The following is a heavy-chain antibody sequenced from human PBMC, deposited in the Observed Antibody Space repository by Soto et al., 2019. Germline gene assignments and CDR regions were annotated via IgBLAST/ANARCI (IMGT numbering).Heavy chain of an antibody. Sequence: SVKVSCKASGGTFSGYAISWVRQAPGQGLEWMGGIIPIFGTANYAQKFQGRVTITADESTSTAYMELSSLRSEDTAVYYCARVSGVTMVRGTPPYFDYWGQGTLVTVSS. CDR2: IIPIFGTA. CDR1: GGTFSGYA. D-gene: IGHD3-10*01. V-gene: IGHV1-69*13. J-gene: IGHJ4*02. CDR3: ARVSGVTMVRGTPPYFDY.